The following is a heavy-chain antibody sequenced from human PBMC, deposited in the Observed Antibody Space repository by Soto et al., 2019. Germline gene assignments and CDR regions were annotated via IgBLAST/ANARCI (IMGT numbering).Heavy chain of an antibody. CDR1: GGSITSHY. CDR3: ASQNGWSDWYFDL. V-gene: IGHV4-59*08. CDR2: IHHSGST. D-gene: IGHD6-19*01. J-gene: IGHJ2*01. Sequence: SETLSLTCSVSGGSITSHYCSWFRQPPGKGLEWIGYIHHSGSTSYNPSLKSRVTMSVDTSKNHFSLKVNSVTAADTAVYYCASQNGWSDWYFDLWGRGTLVTVSS.